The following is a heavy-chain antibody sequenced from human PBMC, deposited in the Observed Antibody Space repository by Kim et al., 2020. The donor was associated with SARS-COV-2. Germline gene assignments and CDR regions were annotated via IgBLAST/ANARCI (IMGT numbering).Heavy chain of an antibody. CDR1: GFTFSSYW. D-gene: IGHD3-22*01. V-gene: IGHV3-74*01. Sequence: GGSLRLSCAASGFTFSSYWMHWVRQGPGKGLVWVSRINSDGSSTSYADSVKGRSTISRDNAKNTLYLQMNSLRAEDTAVYYCTRAYHYYSSGYQDYWGQGTLVTVSS. CDR3: TRAYHYYSSGYQDY. CDR2: INSDGSST. J-gene: IGHJ4*02.